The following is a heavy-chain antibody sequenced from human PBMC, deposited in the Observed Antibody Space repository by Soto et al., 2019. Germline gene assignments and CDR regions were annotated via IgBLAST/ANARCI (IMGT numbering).Heavy chain of an antibody. J-gene: IGHJ4*02. D-gene: IGHD3-9*01. Sequence: QVQLVPSGAEVKKPGSSVKVSCEAPGGTFDHAAITWVRQAPGQGLEWMGGINPMFNSTHYAQKFQGRVTITADAATSTAFMELRRLRSDDTAVYYCARQIFAADYWGQGTLLIVSS. CDR3: ARQIFAADY. CDR2: INPMFNST. CDR1: GGTFDHAA. V-gene: IGHV1-69*01.